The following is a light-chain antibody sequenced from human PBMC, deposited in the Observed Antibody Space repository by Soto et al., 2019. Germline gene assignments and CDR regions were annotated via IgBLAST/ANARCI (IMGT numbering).Light chain of an antibody. Sequence: EIVLTQSPGTLSLSPGERATLSCRASQSVSSTYLAWYQQRPGQAPRLLIYDVSTRATGIPDRFSGSGSGTDLTLTISRLEPEDFAVYYCQQYGSSPYTFGQGTNLEIK. V-gene: IGKV3-20*01. CDR3: QQYGSSPYT. J-gene: IGKJ2*01. CDR1: QSVSSTY. CDR2: DVS.